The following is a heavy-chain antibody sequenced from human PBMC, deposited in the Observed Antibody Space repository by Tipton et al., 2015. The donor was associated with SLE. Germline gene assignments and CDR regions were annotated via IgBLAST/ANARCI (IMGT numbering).Heavy chain of an antibody. V-gene: IGHV4-59*01. J-gene: IGHJ3*02. CDR3: ARSRAMADDAFDI. Sequence: GLVKPSETLSLTCAVYGGSFSGYYWSWIRQPPGKGLEWIGSIYYSGSTNYNPSLKSRVTISVDTSKNQFSLKLSSVTAADTAVYYCARSRAMADDAFDIWGQGTMVTDSS. CDR2: IYYSGST. D-gene: IGHD5-18*01. CDR1: GGSFSGYY.